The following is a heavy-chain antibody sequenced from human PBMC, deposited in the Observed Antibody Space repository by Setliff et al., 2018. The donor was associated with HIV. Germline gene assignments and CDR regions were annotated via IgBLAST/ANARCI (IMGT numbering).Heavy chain of an antibody. CDR1: GGSISSSSYY. Sequence: PSETLSLTCTVSGGSISSSSYYWGWIRQPPGKGLEWIGISYYSGSTYYNPSLKSRVTISVDTSKNQFSLKLSSVTAADTAVYYCSRDLYYYDSSGYFPLDYYWGQGTLVTVSS. D-gene: IGHD3-22*01. J-gene: IGHJ4*02. CDR3: SRDLYYYDSSGYFPLDYY. CDR2: SYYSGST. V-gene: IGHV4-39*07.